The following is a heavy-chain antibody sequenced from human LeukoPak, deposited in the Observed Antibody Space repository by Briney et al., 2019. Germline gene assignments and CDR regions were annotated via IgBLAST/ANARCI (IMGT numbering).Heavy chain of an antibody. CDR3: AREFDL. V-gene: IGHV4-61*02. CDR1: GGSISSGNYY. J-gene: IGHJ2*01. CDR2: IYTSGST. Sequence: PSEILSLTCTVSGGSISSGNYYWNWIRQPAGKGLEWIGLIYTSGSTYYNPSLKSRLTISLDTSKNQFSLKLGSVTAADTAVYYCAREFDLWGRGTLVTVSS.